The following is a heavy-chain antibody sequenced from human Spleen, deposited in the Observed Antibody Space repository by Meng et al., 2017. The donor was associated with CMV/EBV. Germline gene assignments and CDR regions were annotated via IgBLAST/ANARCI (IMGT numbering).Heavy chain of an antibody. CDR2: IWFDGSGK. CDR3: AKTLNGYGGQDY. Sequence: GESLKISCEASGLNFSSYGMHWVRQAPGKGLEWVAVIWFDGSGKYYADSVKGRFTISRDNSKNTVSLEMHSLRVEDTAIYYCAKTLNGYGGQDYWGQGTLVTVSS. CDR1: GLNFSSYG. J-gene: IGHJ4*02. V-gene: IGHV3-33*03. D-gene: IGHD5-12*01.